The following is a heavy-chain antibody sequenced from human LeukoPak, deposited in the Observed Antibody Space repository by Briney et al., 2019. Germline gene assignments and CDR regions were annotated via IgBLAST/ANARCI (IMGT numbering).Heavy chain of an antibody. J-gene: IGHJ3*02. CDR2: ICSDVRYI. D-gene: IGHD2-2*01. CDR1: GFTFSSYS. CDR3: AAGYCSSTSCYATAAFDI. V-gene: IGHV3-21*01. Sequence: GGCLRLSCAASGFTFSSYSMNWVRQAPGKGLEWVSSICSDVRYIYYADSVKDRFTISRDTPKNSLYLQMNSLRAEDTAVYYCAAGYCSSTSCYATAAFDILGQGTMVTVS.